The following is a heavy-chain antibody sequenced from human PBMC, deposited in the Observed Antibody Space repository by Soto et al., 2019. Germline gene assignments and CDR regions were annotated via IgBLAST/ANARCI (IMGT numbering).Heavy chain of an antibody. D-gene: IGHD3-3*01. CDR1: GFTFSNYG. V-gene: IGHV3-30*18. CDR2: ISFDGSFT. Sequence: QMDLVESGGGVVQPGRSLRLSCIVSGFTFSNYGMHWVRQAPGRGLEWVAVISFDGSFTYYADSVQDRFTISRDTSKSTRYLQMTSLKPEDTAVYYSAKEPRTNKDFWIGYSVPDYLDHWGQGTRVT. CDR3: AKEPRTNKDFWIGYSVPDYLDH. J-gene: IGHJ4*02.